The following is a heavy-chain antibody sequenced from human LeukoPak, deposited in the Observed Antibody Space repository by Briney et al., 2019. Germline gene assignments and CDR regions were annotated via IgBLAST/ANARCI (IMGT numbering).Heavy chain of an antibody. Sequence: GESPKISRNGSGYSFTSYWLGRGRQMPGKGLEWMGIIYPGDSDTRYSPSFQGQVTISADKSISTAYLQWSSLKASDTAMYYCAREPDSSGYSFDYWGQGTLVTVSS. CDR1: GYSFTSYW. D-gene: IGHD3-22*01. V-gene: IGHV5-51*01. J-gene: IGHJ4*02. CDR2: IYPGDSDT. CDR3: AREPDSSGYSFDY.